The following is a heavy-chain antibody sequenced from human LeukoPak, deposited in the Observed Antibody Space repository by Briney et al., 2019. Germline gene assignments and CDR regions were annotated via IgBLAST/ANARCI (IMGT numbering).Heavy chain of an antibody. J-gene: IGHJ4*02. CDR1: GFTSSSYG. V-gene: IGHV3-33*01. CDR2: IWYDGSNK. CDR3: ARVEYSSGWPLDY. D-gene: IGHD6-19*01. Sequence: PGRSLRLSCAASGFTSSSYGMHWVRQAPGKGLEWVAVIWYDGSNKYYADSVKGRFTISRDNSKNTLYLQMNSLRAEDTAVYYCARVEYSSGWPLDYWGQGTLVTVSS.